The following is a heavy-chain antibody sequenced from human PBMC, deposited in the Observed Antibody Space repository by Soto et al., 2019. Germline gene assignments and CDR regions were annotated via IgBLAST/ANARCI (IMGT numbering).Heavy chain of an antibody. Sequence: SETLSLTSAVYGGSFSGYYCSWIRQPPGKGLEWIGEINHSGSTNYNPSLKSRVTISVDTSKNQFSLKLSSVTAADTAVYYCARGLDYYDSSGYYGYYYYYYGMDVWGQGTTVTVSS. J-gene: IGHJ6*02. CDR2: INHSGST. CDR1: GGSFSGYY. CDR3: ARGLDYYDSSGYYGYYYYYYGMDV. D-gene: IGHD3-22*01. V-gene: IGHV4-34*01.